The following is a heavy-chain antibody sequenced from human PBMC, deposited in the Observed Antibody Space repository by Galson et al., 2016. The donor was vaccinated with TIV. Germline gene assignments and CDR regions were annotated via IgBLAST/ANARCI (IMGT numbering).Heavy chain of an antibody. Sequence: SLRLSCAASGFTFNNYGMHWVRQTPGKGLDWVAFIRYDGNSQFYGDSVKGRFTVSRDRSTNTMYLQMNNVRPDDTALYYCAKLSGYNGDWDAFDVWGQGTMVIVSS. J-gene: IGHJ3*01. CDR1: GFTFNNYG. D-gene: IGHD4-17*01. V-gene: IGHV3-30*02. CDR3: AKLSGYNGDWDAFDV. CDR2: IRYDGNSQ.